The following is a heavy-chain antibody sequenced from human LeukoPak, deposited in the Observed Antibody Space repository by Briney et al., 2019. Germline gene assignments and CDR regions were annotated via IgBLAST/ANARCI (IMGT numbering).Heavy chain of an antibody. V-gene: IGHV3-21*06. Sequence: GSLRLSCAASGFTFSSYSMQWVRQAPGKGLEWVSFINTRSNYIYYADSVKGRFTISRDNAKNSAYLQMNSLRAEDTAVYYCARLQWLQTGRDFLDYWGQGTLVTVSS. D-gene: IGHD6-19*01. CDR1: GFTFSSYS. CDR2: INTRSNYI. J-gene: IGHJ4*02. CDR3: ARLQWLQTGRDFLDY.